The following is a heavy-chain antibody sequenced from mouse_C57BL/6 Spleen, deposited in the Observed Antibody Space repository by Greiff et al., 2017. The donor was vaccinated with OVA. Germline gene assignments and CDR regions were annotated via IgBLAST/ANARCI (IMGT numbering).Heavy chain of an antibody. CDR1: GYAFTNYL. CDR2: INPGRGGT. D-gene: IGHD3-1*01. V-gene: IGHV1-54*01. J-gene: IGHJ4*01. Sequence: VQLVESGAELVRPGTSVKVSCKASGYAFTNYLIEWVKQRPGQGLEWIGVINPGRGGTNYNEKFKGKATLTADKSSSTAYMQLSSLTSEDSAVYFCAKSGGLYAMDYWGQGTSVTVSS. CDR3: AKSGGLYAMDY.